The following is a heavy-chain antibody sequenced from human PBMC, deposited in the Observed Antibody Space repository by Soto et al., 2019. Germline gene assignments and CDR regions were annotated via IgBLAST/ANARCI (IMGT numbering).Heavy chain of an antibody. J-gene: IGHJ6*02. CDR2: IMPVFPTP. Sequence: QVQLVQSGAEVKKPGSSVKVSCKASGGTFSTSAISWVRQAPGQGLERVGGIMPVFPTPDYAQNFEGRVTITADESTATAYLELTSLRADDTAVYYCARDKDRLQLGGNCYSILDVWGQGTAISVSS. V-gene: IGHV1-69*12. CDR1: GGTFSTSA. CDR3: ARDKDRLQLGGNCYSILDV. D-gene: IGHD2-21*02.